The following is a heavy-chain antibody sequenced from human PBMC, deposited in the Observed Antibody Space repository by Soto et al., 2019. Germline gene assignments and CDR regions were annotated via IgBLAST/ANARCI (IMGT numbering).Heavy chain of an antibody. CDR1: GFSFSSYA. Sequence: QEQLVESGGGVVQPGRSLRLSCAASGFSFSSYAMHWVRQAPGKGLEWVALIWHDGSTTSYADSVKGRFTISRDNSKNTHYLQMNNLRDEDTAVYYCARGVETTKANYYYYGMDVWGRGTPVTVSS. D-gene: IGHD5-18*01. J-gene: IGHJ6*02. CDR2: IWHDGSTT. V-gene: IGHV3-33*01. CDR3: ARGVETTKANYYYYGMDV.